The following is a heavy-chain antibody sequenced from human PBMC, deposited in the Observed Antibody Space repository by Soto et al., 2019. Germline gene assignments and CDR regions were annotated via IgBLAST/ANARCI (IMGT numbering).Heavy chain of an antibody. V-gene: IGHV1-69*08. Sequence: QVQLVQSGAEVRKPGSSVKVSCKAPGGTFSTYIISWVRQAPGQGLEWMGRIIPIPDRTNYAQKFQGRVTVTADRSTSTAYMELTSLKSEDTAVYYCARDRITTRGDAFDLWGLGTMVTVSS. J-gene: IGHJ3*01. D-gene: IGHD3-3*01. CDR3: ARDRITTRGDAFDL. CDR1: GGTFSTYI. CDR2: IIPIPDRT.